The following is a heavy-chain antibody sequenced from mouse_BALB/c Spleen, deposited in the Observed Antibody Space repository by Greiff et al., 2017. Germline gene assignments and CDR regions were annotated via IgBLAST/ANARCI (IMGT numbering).Heavy chain of an antibody. Sequence: EVQLQQSGGGLVQPGGSLRLSCATSGFTFTDYYMSWVRQPPGKALEWLGFIRNKANGYTTEYSASVKGRFTISRDNSQSILYLQMNTLRAEDSATYYCASIYYDYDEFAYWGQGTLVTVSA. CDR1: GFTFTDYY. CDR2: IRNKANGYTT. V-gene: IGHV7-3*02. J-gene: IGHJ3*01. D-gene: IGHD2-4*01. CDR3: ASIYYDYDEFAY.